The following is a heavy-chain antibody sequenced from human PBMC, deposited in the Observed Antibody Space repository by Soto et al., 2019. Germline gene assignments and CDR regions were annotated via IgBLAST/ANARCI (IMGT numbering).Heavy chain of an antibody. CDR2: IYYSGST. J-gene: IGHJ5*02. Sequence: QLQLQESGPGLVKPSETLSLTCTVSGGSISSSSYYWGWIRQPPGKGLEWIGSIYYSGSTYYNPSLKSRVTISLDTSKNQFSLKLSSVTAADTAVYYCARHTIVVVPAARHKNWFDPWGQGTLVTVSS. CDR3: ARHTIVVVPAARHKNWFDP. CDR1: GGSISSSSYY. D-gene: IGHD2-2*01. V-gene: IGHV4-39*01.